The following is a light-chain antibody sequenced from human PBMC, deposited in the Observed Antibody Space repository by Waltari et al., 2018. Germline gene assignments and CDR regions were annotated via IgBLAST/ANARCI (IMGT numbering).Light chain of an antibody. CDR1: QRISIW. CDR2: KAS. Sequence: DIQMTQSPSTLSASLGDTVTITCRTSQRISIWLAWYQQKPGEAPKLLIYKASSFENGVPSRFSGSGSGTEFTLTINSLQPEDFATFYCQQYSNYPPTFGGGTKVDIK. V-gene: IGKV1-5*03. CDR3: QQYSNYPPT. J-gene: IGKJ4*01.